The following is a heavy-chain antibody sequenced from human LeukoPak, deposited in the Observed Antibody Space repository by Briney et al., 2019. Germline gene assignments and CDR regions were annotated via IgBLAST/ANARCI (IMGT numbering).Heavy chain of an antibody. Sequence: GGSLRLSCEASGFIFSTYSMHWVRQAPGKGLEWVAVISYDGSNKYYADSVKGRFTISRDNSKNTLYLQMNSLRTEDTAVYYCAKTTIFGVGNAFDIWGQGTMVAVSS. J-gene: IGHJ3*02. D-gene: IGHD3-3*01. CDR2: ISYDGSNK. V-gene: IGHV3-30*18. CDR1: GFIFSTYS. CDR3: AKTTIFGVGNAFDI.